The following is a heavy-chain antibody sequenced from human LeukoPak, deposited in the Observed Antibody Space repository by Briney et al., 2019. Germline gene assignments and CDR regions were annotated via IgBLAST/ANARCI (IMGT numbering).Heavy chain of an antibody. V-gene: IGHV1-46*03. J-gene: IGHJ3*02. CDR2: INPSGGST. CDR3: ARASTLRGAFDI. CDR1: GYTFTSYY. Sequence: ASVKVSCKASGYTFTSYYMHWVRQAPGQGLELRGIINPSGGSTSYAQKFQGRVTMTRDTSTSTAYMELSSLRSEDTAVYYCARASTLRGAFDIWGQGTMVTVSS.